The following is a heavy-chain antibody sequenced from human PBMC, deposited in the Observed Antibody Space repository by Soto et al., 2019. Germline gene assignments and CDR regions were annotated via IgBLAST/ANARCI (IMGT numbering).Heavy chain of an antibody. D-gene: IGHD3-22*01. CDR1: GGSISSYY. J-gene: IGHJ1*01. CDR2: IYYSGST. Sequence: SSETLSLTCTVSGGSISSYYLSWIRQPPGKGLEWIGYIYYSGSTNYNPSLKSRVTISVDTSKNQFSLKLSSVTAADTAVYYCASAATYYYDSSGYFQHWGQGTLVTV. CDR3: ASAATYYYDSSGYFQH. V-gene: IGHV4-59*01.